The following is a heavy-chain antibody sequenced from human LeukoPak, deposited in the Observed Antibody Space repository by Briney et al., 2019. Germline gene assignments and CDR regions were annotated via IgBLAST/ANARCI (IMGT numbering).Heavy chain of an antibody. CDR3: ARGETWWEQRRYFDF. V-gene: IGHV1-2*02. J-gene: IGHJ4*02. CDR2: INPNSDGT. CDR1: GYTFTGYY. Sequence: ASVKVSCKASGYTFTGYYIHWVRQAPGQGLEWMGWINPNSDGTDYAQKFQGRVTTTSDASINTAYMELSRLTSDDTAMYYCARGETWWEQRRYFDFWGQGTLATVSS. D-gene: IGHD1-26*01.